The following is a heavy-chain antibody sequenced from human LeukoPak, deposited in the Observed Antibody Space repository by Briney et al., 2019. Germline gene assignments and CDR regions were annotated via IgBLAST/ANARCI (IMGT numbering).Heavy chain of an antibody. Sequence: GGSLRLSCAAAGVTFRSYRMSWVRQAPGEGLGWGSYISGVRSTVDYANSVKVRFTISTDNAKNQLYLQTTSLRAEDPALYYCARDVGGWTPDFEYWRQGTLVTVPS. CDR3: ARDVGGWTPDFEY. D-gene: IGHD3/OR15-3a*01. CDR2: ISGVRSTV. CDR1: GVTFRSYR. J-gene: IGHJ4*02. V-gene: IGHV3-48*01.